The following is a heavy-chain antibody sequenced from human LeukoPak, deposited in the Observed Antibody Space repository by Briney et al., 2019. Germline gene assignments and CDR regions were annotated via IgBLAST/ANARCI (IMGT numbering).Heavy chain of an antibody. D-gene: IGHD5-18*01. CDR1: GGSISSGCYY. V-gene: IGHV4-31*03. J-gene: IGHJ4*02. Sequence: PSETLSLTCTVSGGSISSGCYYWSWIRQHPVKGLEWIGYIYYSGSTYYNPSLKSRVTISVDTSKNQFSLKLSSVTAADTAVYYCARAMHTAMVFWTWGQGTLVTVSS. CDR3: ARAMHTAMVFWT. CDR2: IYYSGST.